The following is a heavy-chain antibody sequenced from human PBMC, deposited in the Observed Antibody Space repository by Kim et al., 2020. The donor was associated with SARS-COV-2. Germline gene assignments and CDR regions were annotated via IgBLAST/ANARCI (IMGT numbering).Heavy chain of an antibody. CDR3: ARVVADGSGSYYYYYYGMDV. Sequence: SETLSLTCAVYGGSFSGYYWSWIRQPPGKGLEWIGEINHSGSTNYNPSLKSRVTISVDTSKNQFSLKLSSVTAADTAVYYCARVVADGSGSYYYYYYGMDVWGQGTTVTVSS. CDR1: GGSFSGYY. V-gene: IGHV4-34*01. CDR2: INHSGST. J-gene: IGHJ6*02. D-gene: IGHD3-10*01.